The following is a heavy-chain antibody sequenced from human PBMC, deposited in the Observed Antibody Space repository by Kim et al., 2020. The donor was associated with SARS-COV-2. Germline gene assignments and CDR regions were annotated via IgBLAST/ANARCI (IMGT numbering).Heavy chain of an antibody. CDR3: AKNPGYTTTPES. Sequence: GGSLRLSCTASGFSFSSYAMSWVRQAPGKGLEWVSAIRSSSDVTYYADFVKGRFTISRDNSKNTLYLEMNYLRAEDTAIYYCAKNPGYTTTPESWGQGTLVTVSS. CDR1: GFSFSSYA. D-gene: IGHD5-18*01. J-gene: IGHJ5*02. V-gene: IGHV3-23*01. CDR2: IRSSSDVT.